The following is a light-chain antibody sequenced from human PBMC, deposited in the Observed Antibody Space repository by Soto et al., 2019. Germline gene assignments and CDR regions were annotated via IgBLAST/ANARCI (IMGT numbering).Light chain of an antibody. V-gene: IGKV3-20*01. J-gene: IGKJ4*01. CDR1: QTVCSNH. Sequence: IVFTQSPCTLSLSPGERATLHFRASQTVCSNHLGLYQQKPGQAPRLLIYGATNRATGIPHRFSGSGSGTDFTLTIRRLEPEDFAVYYCQEYGTSRQLTFGGGPTVDLK. CDR3: QEYGTSRQLT. CDR2: GAT.